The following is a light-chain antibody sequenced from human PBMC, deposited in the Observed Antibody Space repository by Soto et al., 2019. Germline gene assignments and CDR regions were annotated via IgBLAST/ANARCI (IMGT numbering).Light chain of an antibody. CDR2: ANG. CDR1: SSNIGAGYD. CDR3: QSYDSSLGGHV. Sequence: QAVVTQPPSVSGAPGQRVTISCTGSSSNIGAGYDVQWYQQLPGTAPKVLIYANGNRPSGVPDRFSGSKSGTSGSLAITGLQAEDEADYYCQSYDSSLGGHVFGTGTKVTVL. J-gene: IGLJ1*01. V-gene: IGLV1-40*01.